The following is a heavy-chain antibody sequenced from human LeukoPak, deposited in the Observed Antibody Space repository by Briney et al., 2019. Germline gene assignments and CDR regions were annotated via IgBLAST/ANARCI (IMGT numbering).Heavy chain of an antibody. Sequence: SETLSLTCTVSGGSISSSSYYWSWIRQPPGKGLEWIGYIYYSGSTNYNPSLKSRVTISVDTSKNQFSLKLSSVTAADTAVYYCARFQYSSSWYPAFDIWGQGTMVTVSS. CDR1: GGSISSSSYY. CDR3: ARFQYSSSWYPAFDI. D-gene: IGHD6-13*01. J-gene: IGHJ3*02. CDR2: IYYSGST. V-gene: IGHV4-61*01.